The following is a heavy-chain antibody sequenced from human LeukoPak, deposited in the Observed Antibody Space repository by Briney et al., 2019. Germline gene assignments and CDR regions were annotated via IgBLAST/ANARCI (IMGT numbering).Heavy chain of an antibody. CDR1: GFTFDNYR. CDR2: VNADGGNT. V-gene: IGHV3-23*01. CDR3: TKRVKYGGTWDHFAD. Sequence: GGSLRLSCAASGFTFDNYRMSWVRQAPGRGLGWVSTVNADGGNTYYADSVKGRFTISRDNSKSTLILQMNSLRVEDTALYYCTKRVKYGGTWDHFADWGQGTLVTVSS. J-gene: IGHJ4*02. D-gene: IGHD1-26*01.